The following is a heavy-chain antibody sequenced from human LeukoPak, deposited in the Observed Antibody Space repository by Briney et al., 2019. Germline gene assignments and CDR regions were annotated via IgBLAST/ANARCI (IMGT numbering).Heavy chain of an antibody. D-gene: IGHD4-17*01. J-gene: IGHJ4*02. CDR1: GYTFSGYG. CDR2: VSAYNGNT. CDR3: ARGGGSYGDYSLWLGY. Sequence: ASVKVSCKASGYTFSGYGFSWVRQASGQGLEWMGWVSAYNGNTKYAQNYQGRVTMTTDTSTSTAYMELRSLRSDDTAVYHCARGGGSYGDYSLWLGYWGQGTLVTVSS. V-gene: IGHV1-18*01.